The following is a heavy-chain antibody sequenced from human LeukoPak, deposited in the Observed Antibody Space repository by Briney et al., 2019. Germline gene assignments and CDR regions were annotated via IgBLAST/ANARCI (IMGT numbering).Heavy chain of an antibody. J-gene: IGHJ4*02. D-gene: IGHD3-10*01. V-gene: IGHV1-69*04. CDR2: IIPILGIA. CDR3: ARDHRNYYGSGSYYQGDY. Sequence: SVKVSCKASGGTFSSYAISWVRQAPGQGLEWMGRIIPILGIANYAQKFQGRVTITADKSTSTAYMELSSLRSEDTAVYYCARDHRNYYGSGSYYQGDYWGQGTLVTVSS. CDR1: GGTFSSYA.